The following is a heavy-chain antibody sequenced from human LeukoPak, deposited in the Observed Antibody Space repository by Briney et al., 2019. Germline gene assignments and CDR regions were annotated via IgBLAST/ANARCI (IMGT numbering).Heavy chain of an antibody. V-gene: IGHV4-39*07. Sequence: SETLSLTCTVSGGSISSSSYYWGWIRQPPGKGLEWIGSIYYSGSTYYNPSLKSRVTISVDTSKNQFSLKLSSVTAADTAVYYCARARILGIAALGDYFDYWGQGTLVTVSS. CDR3: ARARILGIAALGDYFDY. CDR1: GGSISSSSYY. CDR2: IYYSGST. J-gene: IGHJ4*02. D-gene: IGHD6-13*01.